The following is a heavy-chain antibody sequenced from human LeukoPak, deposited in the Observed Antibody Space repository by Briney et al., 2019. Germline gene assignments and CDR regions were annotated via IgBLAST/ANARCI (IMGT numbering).Heavy chain of an antibody. D-gene: IGHD7-27*01. J-gene: IGHJ2*01. V-gene: IGHV4-59*01. Sequence: TSETLSLTCTVSGGSISSYYWSWIRQPPGKGLEWIGYIYYSGSTNYNPSLKSRVTISVDTSKNQFSLKLSSVTAADTAVYYCARDTTGAWYFDLWGRGTLVTVSS. CDR3: ARDTTGAWYFDL. CDR2: IYYSGST. CDR1: GGSISSYY.